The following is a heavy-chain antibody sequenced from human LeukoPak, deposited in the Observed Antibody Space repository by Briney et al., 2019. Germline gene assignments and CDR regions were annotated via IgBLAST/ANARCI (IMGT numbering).Heavy chain of an antibody. Sequence: GGSLRLSCAASGFTFSSYSMNWVRQAPGKGLEWVSSISSSSSYIYYADSVKGRFTISRDNAKNSLYLQMNSLRAEDTAVYYCARSFSGGDLPSRFDPWGQGTLVTVSS. CDR3: ARSFSGGDLPSRFDP. J-gene: IGHJ5*02. V-gene: IGHV3-21*01. D-gene: IGHD2-21*02. CDR1: GFTFSSYS. CDR2: ISSSSSYI.